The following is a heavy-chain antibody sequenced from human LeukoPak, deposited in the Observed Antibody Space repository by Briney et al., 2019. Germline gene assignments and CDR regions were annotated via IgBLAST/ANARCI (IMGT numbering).Heavy chain of an antibody. CDR1: GGSISSSNW. CDR2: IYHSGST. J-gene: IGHJ5*02. CDR3: ARDLTADYYDSSGLP. D-gene: IGHD3-22*01. V-gene: IGHV4-4*02. Sequence: SETLSLPCAVSGGSISSSNWWSWVRQPPGKGLEWIGEIYHSGSTNYNPSLKSRVTISVDKSKNQFSLKLSSVTAADTAVYYCARDLTADYYDSSGLPWGQGTLVTVSS.